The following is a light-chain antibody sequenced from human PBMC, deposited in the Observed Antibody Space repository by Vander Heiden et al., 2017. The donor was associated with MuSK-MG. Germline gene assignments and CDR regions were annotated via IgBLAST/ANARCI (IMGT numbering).Light chain of an antibody. CDR3: QQYNSYPYT. CDR2: KAS. CDR1: QSISSW. V-gene: IGKV1-5*03. J-gene: IGKJ2*01. Sequence: DIQMTQSPSTLSASVGDRVTITCRASQSISSWLAWYQQKPGKAPKLLIYKASSLESGVPSRFSGSGSGTEFTLTISSLQPDDFATYYCQQYNSYPYTFGQGTKLETK.